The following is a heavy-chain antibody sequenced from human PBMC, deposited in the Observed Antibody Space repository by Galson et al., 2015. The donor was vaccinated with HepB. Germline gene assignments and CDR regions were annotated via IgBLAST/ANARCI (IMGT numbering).Heavy chain of an antibody. J-gene: IGHJ4*02. D-gene: IGHD6-19*01. Sequence: SLRLSCAASGFTFSSYAMSWVRQAPGKGLEWVSAISGSGGSTYYADSVKCRFTIYRDHSKNTLYLQMNSLRAVDTAVYYCARTPYSSGWYEDFDYWGQGTLVTVSS. V-gene: IGHV3-23*01. CDR1: GFTFSSYA. CDR3: ARTPYSSGWYEDFDY. CDR2: ISGSGGST.